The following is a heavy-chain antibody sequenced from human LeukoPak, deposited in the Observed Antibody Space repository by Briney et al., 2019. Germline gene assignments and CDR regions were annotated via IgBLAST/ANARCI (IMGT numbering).Heavy chain of an antibody. D-gene: IGHD1-26*01. Sequence: PSETLSLTCTVSGGSVSTGTYYWSWIRQPPGNGLEWIAYIYYSGSTNYNPSLMSRVTISVDTSKNQFSLKLRSVTAADTAVYYCARDLWELQSAFDLWGQGTLVTVSS. CDR1: GGSVSTGTYY. CDR3: ARDLWELQSAFDL. V-gene: IGHV4-61*01. CDR2: IYYSGST. J-gene: IGHJ3*01.